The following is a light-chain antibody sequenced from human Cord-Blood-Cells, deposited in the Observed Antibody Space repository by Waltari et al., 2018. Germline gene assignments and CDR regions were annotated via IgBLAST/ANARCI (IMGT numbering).Light chain of an antibody. CDR2: EDN. Sequence: NFMLTQPHSVSESPGKTVTISCTRSSGSIASNYVQWYQQRPGSSPTTVIYEDNQTPSGVPARFSGSIDSSSNSASLTISGLKTEDEADYYCQSYDSSNLVFGGGTKLTVL. CDR1: SGSIASNY. CDR3: QSYDSSNLV. J-gene: IGLJ2*01. V-gene: IGLV6-57*01.